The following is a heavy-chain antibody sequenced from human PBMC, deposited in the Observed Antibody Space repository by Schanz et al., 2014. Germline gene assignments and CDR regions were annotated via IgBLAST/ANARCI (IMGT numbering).Heavy chain of an antibody. CDR1: GFTFTNYA. CDR2: ISSTGSST. J-gene: IGHJ4*02. CDR3: AYYDDLTGFDY. D-gene: IGHD3-9*01. Sequence: EVQVLESGEGLVEAGGSLRLSCAASGFTFTNYAMTWVRQAPGKGLEWVSNISSTGSSTYYADSVKGRFTISRDNSKNTLYLQINNLRAEDTDVYYCAYYDDLTGFDYWGQGTQVTVSS. V-gene: IGHV3-23*01.